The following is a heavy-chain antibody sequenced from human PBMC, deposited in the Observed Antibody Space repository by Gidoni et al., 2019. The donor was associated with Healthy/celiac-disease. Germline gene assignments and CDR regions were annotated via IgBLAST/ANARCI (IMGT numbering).Heavy chain of an antibody. D-gene: IGHD6-6*01. J-gene: IGHJ6*02. CDR2: IYYSGST. Sequence: QVQLQESGPGLVKPSQTLSLTCPVSGGSISSGGYYWSWIRQHPGKGLEWIGYIYYSGSTYYNPYLKSRVTISVDTSKNQFSLKLSSVTAADTAVYYCARVGIAARPGYYGMDVWGQGTTVTVSS. V-gene: IGHV4-31*03. CDR3: ARVGIAARPGYYGMDV. CDR1: GGSISSGGYY.